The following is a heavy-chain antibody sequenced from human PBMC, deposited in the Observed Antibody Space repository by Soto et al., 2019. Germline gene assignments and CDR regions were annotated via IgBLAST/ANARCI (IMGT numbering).Heavy chain of an antibody. CDR1: GFTFSSYG. V-gene: IGHV3-33*01. D-gene: IGHD3-10*01. CDR3: ARAPGVFDGMDV. J-gene: IGHJ6*02. Sequence: GESLKISCAASGFTFSSYGMHWVRQAPGKGLEWVAVIWYDGSNKYYADSVKGRFTISRDNSKNTLYLQMNSLRAEDTAVYYCARAPGVFDGMDVWGQGTTVTSP. CDR2: IWYDGSNK.